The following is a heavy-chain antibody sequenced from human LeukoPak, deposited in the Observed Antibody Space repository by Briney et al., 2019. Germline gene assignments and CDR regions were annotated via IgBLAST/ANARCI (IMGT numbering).Heavy chain of an antibody. J-gene: IGHJ4*02. CDR2: IYSGGTT. Sequence: GGSLRLSCAASGFIVSSNYMSWVRQAPGKGLEWVSVIYSGGTTYYADSVKGSFTISRDNSKNTLYLQMNSLRAEDTAVYYCARGETKVAMGLDYWGQGTLVTVSS. V-gene: IGHV3-66*01. CDR1: GFIVSSNY. CDR3: ARGETKVAMGLDY. D-gene: IGHD4-23*01.